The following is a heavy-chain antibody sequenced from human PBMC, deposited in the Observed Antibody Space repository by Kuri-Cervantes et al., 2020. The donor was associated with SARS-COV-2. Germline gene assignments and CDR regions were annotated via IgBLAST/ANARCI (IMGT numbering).Heavy chain of an antibody. J-gene: IGHJ6*02. V-gene: IGHV3-33*01. CDR3: ARDDIWENDFWSGYYYYYYGMDV. D-gene: IGHD3-3*01. Sequence: GESLKISCAASGFTFSSYGMHWVRQAPGKGLEWVAVIWYDGSNKYYADSVKGRFTISRDNSKNTLYLQMNSLRAEDTAVYYCARDDIWENDFWSGYYYYYYGMDVWGQGTTVTVSS. CDR2: IWYDGSNK. CDR1: GFTFSSYG.